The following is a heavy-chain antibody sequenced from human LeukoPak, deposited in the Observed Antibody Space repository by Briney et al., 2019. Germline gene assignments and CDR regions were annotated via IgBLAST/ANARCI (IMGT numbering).Heavy chain of an antibody. CDR1: GFTFSSYG. D-gene: IGHD6-19*01. CDR2: ISYDGSNK. CDR3: AKDPSGGGAVAVY. V-gene: IGHV3-30*18. J-gene: IGHJ4*02. Sequence: PGGSLRLSCAASGFTFSSYGMHWVRQAPGKGLEWVAVISYDGSNKYYADSVKGRFTISRDNSKNTLYLQMNSLRAEDTAVYYCAKDPSGGGAVAVYWGQGTLVTVSS.